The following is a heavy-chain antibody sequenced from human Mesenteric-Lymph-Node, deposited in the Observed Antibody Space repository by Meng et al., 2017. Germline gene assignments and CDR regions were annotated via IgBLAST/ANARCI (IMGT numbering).Heavy chain of an antibody. CDR1: GVFFRSYY. J-gene: IGHJ4*02. Sequence: VPLQEWGAVMWERSVTLSFTCAVYGVFFRSYYWSWNRHPTGQGSEWIGEINHSGSTNYNPSLKCRVSISVDTSKNQFSLNLNFMTAADTAVYYCASFDHIPRRNYFDYWGQGTLVTVSS. D-gene: IGHD2-21*01. CDR2: INHSGST. CDR3: ASFDHIPRRNYFDY. V-gene: IGHV4-34*01.